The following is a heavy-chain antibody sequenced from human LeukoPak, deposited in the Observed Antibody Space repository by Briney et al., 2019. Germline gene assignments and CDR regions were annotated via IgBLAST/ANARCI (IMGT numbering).Heavy chain of an antibody. D-gene: IGHD5-24*01. J-gene: IGHJ4*02. CDR3: ASLGEMATIDY. V-gene: IGHV4-59*01. CDR2: IYYSGST. Sequence: SETLSLTCTVSGGSSSSYYWSWIRQPPGKGLEWIGYIYYSGSTNYNPSLKSRVTISVDTSKNRFSLKLSSVTAADTAVYYCASLGEMATIDYWGQGTLVTVSS. CDR1: GGSSSSYY.